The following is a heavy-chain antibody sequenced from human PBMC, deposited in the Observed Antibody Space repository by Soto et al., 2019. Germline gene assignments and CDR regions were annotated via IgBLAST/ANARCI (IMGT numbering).Heavy chain of an antibody. CDR2: INPNTGVT. J-gene: IGHJ3*02. D-gene: IGHD6-13*01. V-gene: IGHV1-2*02. Sequence: ASVKVSCNASGGNVYYLYWVRQAPGQWRERMGMINPNTGVTNYPQRFHGRATITSDTSITTAFMDLSNVDFDDTAVYYCALERQLNSPSDGFDIWGQCTLVTVSS. CDR3: ALERQLNSPSDGFDI. CDR1: GGNVYY.